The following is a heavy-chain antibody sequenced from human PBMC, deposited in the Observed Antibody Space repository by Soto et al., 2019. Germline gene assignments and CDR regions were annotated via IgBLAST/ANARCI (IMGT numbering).Heavy chain of an antibody. V-gene: IGHV3-30*18. Sequence: PGGSLRLSCAASGFTFSSYGMHWVRQAPGKGLEWVAVISYDGSNTYYADSVKGRFTISRDNSKSTLYLQMNSLRAEDTAVYYCAKDRVYDSSGPDYWGQGTLVTVSS. J-gene: IGHJ4*02. CDR2: ISYDGSNT. D-gene: IGHD3-22*01. CDR3: AKDRVYDSSGPDY. CDR1: GFTFSSYG.